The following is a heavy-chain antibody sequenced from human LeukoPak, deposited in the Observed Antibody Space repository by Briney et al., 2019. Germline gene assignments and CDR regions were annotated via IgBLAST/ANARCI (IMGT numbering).Heavy chain of an antibody. Sequence: SETLSLTCTVSGGSISSHYWSWIRQPPGKGLEWIGYIYYSGSTNYNPSLKSRVTISVDTSKNQFSLKLSSVTAADTAVYYCTKSYYDFWSGYLHYYYYMDVWGKGTTVTVSS. CDR1: GGSISSHY. CDR2: IYYSGST. D-gene: IGHD3-3*01. CDR3: TKSYYDFWSGYLHYYYYMDV. V-gene: IGHV4-59*11. J-gene: IGHJ6*03.